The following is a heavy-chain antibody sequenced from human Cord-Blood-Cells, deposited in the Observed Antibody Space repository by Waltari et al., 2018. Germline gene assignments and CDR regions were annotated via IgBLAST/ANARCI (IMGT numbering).Heavy chain of an antibody. CDR1: GYTLTELS. Sequence: QVRLVQSGAEVKKPGASVKVSCKDSGYTLTELSMHWVGRAPGKGLEGMGGFDPEDGETIYAQKFQGRVTMTEDTSTDTAYMELSSLRSEDTAVYYCATQYCSSTSCYYYFDYWGQGTLVTVSS. D-gene: IGHD2-2*01. J-gene: IGHJ4*02. CDR2: FDPEDGET. V-gene: IGHV1-24*01. CDR3: ATQYCSSTSCYYYFDY.